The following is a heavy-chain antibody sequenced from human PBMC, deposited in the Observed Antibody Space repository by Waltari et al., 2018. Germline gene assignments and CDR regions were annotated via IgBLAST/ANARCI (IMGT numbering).Heavy chain of an antibody. CDR3: ARDNSIFGPRGWFDP. V-gene: IGHV4-30-4*01. D-gene: IGHD3-3*02. J-gene: IGHJ5*02. Sequence: QVQLQESGPGLVKPSQTLSLTCTVSGGSISSGAYYWSWIRQPPGKGLEWIGYIYYMGSTYYNPSLKSRVTISVDTSKNQFALKLSSVTAADTAVYYCARDNSIFGPRGWFDPWGQGTLVTVSS. CDR1: GGSISSGAYY. CDR2: IYYMGST.